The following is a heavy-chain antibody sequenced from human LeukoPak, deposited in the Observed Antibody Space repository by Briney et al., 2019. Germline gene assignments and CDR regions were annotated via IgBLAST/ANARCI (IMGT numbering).Heavy chain of an antibody. CDR3: AKDPSPGFWSGYYGY. J-gene: IGHJ4*02. D-gene: IGHD3-3*01. Sequence: GGSLRLSCAASGFTVSSNYMSWVRQAPGKGLEWVSAISGSGGSTYYADSVKGRFTISRDNSKNTLYLQMNSLRAEDTAVYYCAKDPSPGFWSGYYGYWGQGTLVTVSS. CDR2: ISGSGGST. CDR1: GFTVSSNY. V-gene: IGHV3-23*01.